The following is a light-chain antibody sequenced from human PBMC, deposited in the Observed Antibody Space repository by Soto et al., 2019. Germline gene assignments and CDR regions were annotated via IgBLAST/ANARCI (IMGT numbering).Light chain of an antibody. Sequence: QSALTQPPSASGSPGQSVTISCTGTKNDIGVYDFVSWYQHHPGKAPRLIIYEVVQRASGVPDRFSGFKSGNTASLTVSGLQAADEADYFCKSYAGSNTYVCGSGTKLTVL. CDR1: KNDIGVYDF. CDR3: KSYAGSNTYV. J-gene: IGLJ1*01. V-gene: IGLV2-8*01. CDR2: EVV.